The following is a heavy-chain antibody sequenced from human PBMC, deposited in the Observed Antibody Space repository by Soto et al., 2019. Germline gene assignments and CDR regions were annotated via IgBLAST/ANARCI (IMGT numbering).Heavy chain of an antibody. J-gene: IGHJ4*02. D-gene: IGHD1-26*01. CDR1: SGSIISSDYY. V-gene: IGHV4-61*08. Sequence: SETLSLTCSVSSGSIISSDYYWSLIRQPPGKGLEWIGYIYYSGSTNYNPSLKSRVTISVDTSKNQFSLKLSSVTAADTAVYYCARRYGGNLDYWGQGTLVTVSS. CDR2: IYYSGST. CDR3: ARRYGGNLDY.